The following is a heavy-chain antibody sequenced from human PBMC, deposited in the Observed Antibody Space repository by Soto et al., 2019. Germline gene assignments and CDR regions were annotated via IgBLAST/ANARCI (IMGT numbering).Heavy chain of an antibody. J-gene: IGHJ4*02. CDR2: IKQDGSDK. D-gene: IGHD2-2*01. CDR3: TRDHCTSTSCCFDY. Sequence: GGSLRLSCAASGFTFSSYWMGWVRQAPGKGLEWVANIKQDGSDKYYVDSVKGRFTVSRDNTKNSLFLQMNSLRAEDTAVYYCTRDHCTSTSCCFDYWGQGTLVTVSS. V-gene: IGHV3-7*03. CDR1: GFTFSSYW.